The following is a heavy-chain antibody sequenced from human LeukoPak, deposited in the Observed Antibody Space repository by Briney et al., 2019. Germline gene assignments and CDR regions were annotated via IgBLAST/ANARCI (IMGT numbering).Heavy chain of an antibody. J-gene: IGHJ6*02. CDR1: EFMFSSYW. V-gene: IGHV3-74*01. Sequence: GGSLRLSCAASEFMFSSYWMNWVRQAPGKGPVWVSRISSDGSNRVYADFVKGRFTISRDNAKNTLYLQMDSLRAEDTAIYYCARGRPYGMDVWGQGTTVTVSS. CDR3: ARGRPYGMDV. CDR2: ISSDGSNR.